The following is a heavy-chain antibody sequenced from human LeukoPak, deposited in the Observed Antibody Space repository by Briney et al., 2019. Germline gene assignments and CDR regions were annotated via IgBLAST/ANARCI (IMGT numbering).Heavy chain of an antibody. D-gene: IGHD5-24*01. CDR3: ARSRRDGYNRVEFWFDP. CDR2: INHSGST. V-gene: IGHV4-34*01. CDR1: GGSLTGYY. J-gene: IGHJ5*02. Sequence: SETLSLTCGVSGGSLTGYYWSWIRQPPGKGLEWIGEINHSGSTKYNPSLKSRVTISVDTSKNQFSLKLSSVTAADTAVYYCARSRRDGYNRVEFWFDPWGQGTLVTVSS.